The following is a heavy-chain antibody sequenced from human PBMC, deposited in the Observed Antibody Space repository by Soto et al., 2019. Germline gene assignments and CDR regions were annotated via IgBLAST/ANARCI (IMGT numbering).Heavy chain of an antibody. CDR1: GGTFSSYA. J-gene: IGHJ6*02. CDR3: ARVTGDDISGDYYYYGMDV. CDR2: IIPIFGTA. V-gene: IGHV1-69*01. D-gene: IGHD3-22*01. Sequence: QVQLVQSGAEVKKPGSSVKVSCKASGGTFSSYAISWVRQAPGQGLEWMGGIIPIFGTANYAQKFQGRVTITADESTSTAYMELSSLRAEDTAVYYCARVTGDDISGDYYYYGMDVWGQGTTVTVSS.